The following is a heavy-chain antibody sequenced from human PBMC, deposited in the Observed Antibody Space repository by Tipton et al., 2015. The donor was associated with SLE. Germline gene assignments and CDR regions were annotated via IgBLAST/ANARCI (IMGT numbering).Heavy chain of an antibody. CDR3: ARHGYDDNGYYSHYFDY. CDR2: IYQSGNS. V-gene: IGHV4-38-2*01. Sequence: TLSLTCAVSGFSISSGYYWGWIRQPPGKGLEWIGSIYQSGNSYYNPSLKSRVSVSIDAFQNQLFLRLNSVTAADTAVYYCARHGYDDNGYYSHYFDYWGQGTLVTVSS. CDR1: GFSISSGYY. D-gene: IGHD3-22*01. J-gene: IGHJ4*02.